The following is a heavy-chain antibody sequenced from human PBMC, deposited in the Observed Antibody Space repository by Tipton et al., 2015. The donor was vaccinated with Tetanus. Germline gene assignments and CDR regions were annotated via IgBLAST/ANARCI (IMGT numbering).Heavy chain of an antibody. CDR1: GFTFSTHG. Sequence: SLRLSCAASGFTFSTHGMHWVRQAPGKGLEWVALVWYDGTRKYYTESVEGRFTISRDNSKNTLYLQMDSLRVEETASYFCAGDRFVGWLGPLDCRGQGSLVTVSS. J-gene: IGHJ4*02. D-gene: IGHD3-3*01. CDR3: AGDRFVGWLGPLDC. CDR2: VWYDGTRK. V-gene: IGHV3-33*01.